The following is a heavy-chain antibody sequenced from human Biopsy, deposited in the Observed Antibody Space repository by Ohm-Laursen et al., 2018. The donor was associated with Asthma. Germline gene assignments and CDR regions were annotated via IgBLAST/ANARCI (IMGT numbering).Heavy chain of an antibody. Sequence: ASVKVSCKVSGGSFSNFAFSWVRQAPGHGLEWMGTILTKFDITSYAEKFQGRVTITADKSTSTTYMELSRLRSEDTAVYYCARSYDTDSYPVLVLDYWGQGTLVTVSS. CDR2: ILTKFDIT. D-gene: IGHD3-22*01. CDR1: GGSFSNFA. V-gene: IGHV1-69*04. CDR3: ARSYDTDSYPVLVLDY. J-gene: IGHJ4*02.